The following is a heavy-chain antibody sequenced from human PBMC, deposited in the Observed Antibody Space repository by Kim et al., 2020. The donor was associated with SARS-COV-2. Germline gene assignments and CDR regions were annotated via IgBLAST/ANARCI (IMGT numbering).Heavy chain of an antibody. D-gene: IGHD6-19*01. Sequence: GGSLRLSCAASGFTFDDYAMHWVRQAPGKGLEWVSGISWNSGSIGYADSVKGRFTISRDNAKNSLYLQMNSLRAEDTALYYCAGANYLLVAGIAVAGTKYGYAFDIWGQGTMVTVSS. V-gene: IGHV3-9*01. CDR3: AGANYLLVAGIAVAGTKYGYAFDI. J-gene: IGHJ3*02. CDR2: ISWNSGSI. CDR1: GFTFDDYA.